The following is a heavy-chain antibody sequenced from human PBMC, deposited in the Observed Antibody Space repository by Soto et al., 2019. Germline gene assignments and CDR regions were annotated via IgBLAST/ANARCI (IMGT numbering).Heavy chain of an antibody. J-gene: IGHJ4*02. CDR3: SRFPTYGDYGRGYFDN. V-gene: IGHV4-39*01. Sequence: SETLSLTFSVSGASISSVLYYWGWIRQPPGKGLEWIGTIYYTGSTYYNPSLKSRVTISVDTSKNQFSLKLSSMTAADTAVYYCSRFPTYGDYGRGYFDNWGQGTLVTVSS. D-gene: IGHD4-17*01. CDR2: IYYTGST. CDR1: GASISSVLYY.